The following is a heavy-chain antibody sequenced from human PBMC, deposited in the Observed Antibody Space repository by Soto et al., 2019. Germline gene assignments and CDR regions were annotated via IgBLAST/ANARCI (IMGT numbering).Heavy chain of an antibody. CDR3: ARDSPYGNPRNGNYYYGMDV. J-gene: IGHJ6*02. CDR2: IKQDGSEE. D-gene: IGHD4-4*01. CDR1: GFTFSSYW. V-gene: IGHV3-7*01. Sequence: GGSLRLSCAASGFTFSSYWMSWVRQAPGKGLEWVANIKQDGSEEYYVDSVKGRFAISRDNAKNSLYLQMNSLRAEDTAVYYCARDSPYGNPRNGNYYYGMDVWGQGTTVTVSS.